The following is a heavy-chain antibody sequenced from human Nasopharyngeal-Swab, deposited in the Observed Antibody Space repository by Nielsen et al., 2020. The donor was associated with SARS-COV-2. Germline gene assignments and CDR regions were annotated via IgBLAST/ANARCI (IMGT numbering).Heavy chain of an antibody. Sequence: VRQAPGKGLEWVAAFEGGATRTHYAASVEGRFTTSRDDSQNMLSLQMSSLRAEDTAVYYCAKDLFRWSFDAWGQGTMVTVSS. J-gene: IGHJ3*01. CDR3: AKDLFRWSFDA. CDR2: FEGGATRT. V-gene: IGHV3-23*01. D-gene: IGHD3-10*02.